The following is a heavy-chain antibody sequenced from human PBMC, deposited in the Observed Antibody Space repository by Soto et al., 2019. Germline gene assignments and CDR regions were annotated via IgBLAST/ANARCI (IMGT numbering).Heavy chain of an antibody. Sequence: QVQLVESGGGVVQPGRSLRLSCAASGFTFSHYAMHWVRQAPGKGLEWGALMSYDGSNEYYADSVKGRSTISRDKSKNTLYRQMNRLRAEDTAVYYCAKDGSHNFDYWGQGTLVTVSS. CDR2: MSYDGSNE. D-gene: IGHD1-26*01. J-gene: IGHJ4*02. CDR1: GFTFSHYA. V-gene: IGHV3-30*18. CDR3: AKDGSHNFDY.